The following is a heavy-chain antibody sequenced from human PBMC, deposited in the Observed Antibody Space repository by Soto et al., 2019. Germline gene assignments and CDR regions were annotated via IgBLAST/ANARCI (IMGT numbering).Heavy chain of an antibody. D-gene: IGHD4-17*01. CDR3: ARVRDGDFDY. CDR1: GGSISSNY. V-gene: IGHV4-59*01. CDR2: NYSSRRTNYA. J-gene: IGHJ4*02. Sequence: QVQLQESGPGLVKPSETLSLTCDVSGGSISSNYWSWIRQPPGKGLEWIGDNYSSRRTNYANYNPSLKGRVMLLIDTSKNQVYLKLSSVTAADTAVYYCARVRDGDFDYWGQGTLVTVSS.